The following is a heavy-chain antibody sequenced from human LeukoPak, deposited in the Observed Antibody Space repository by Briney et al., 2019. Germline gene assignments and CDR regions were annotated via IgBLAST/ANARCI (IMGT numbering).Heavy chain of an antibody. CDR3: ARDEGKWIQLWLGA. CDR1: GFTFSSYA. V-gene: IGHV3-30*04. CDR2: MSFDVNNK. D-gene: IGHD5-18*01. Sequence: GGSLRLSCATSGFTFSSYAFHWVRQAPGKGLEWVATMSFDVNNKYYADSVRGRFTISRDNSKNTLYLQMNSLRAEDTAVYYCARDEGKWIQLWLGAWGQGTLVTVSS. J-gene: IGHJ5*02.